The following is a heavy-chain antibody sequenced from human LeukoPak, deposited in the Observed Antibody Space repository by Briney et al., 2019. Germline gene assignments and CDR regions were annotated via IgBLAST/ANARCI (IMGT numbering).Heavy chain of an antibody. CDR3: AKKSRGSGSYYGDY. J-gene: IGHJ4*02. Sequence: GGSLRLSCAASGFTFSGYGMSWVRQAPGKGLEWVSAISGSGGSTYYADSVKGRFTISRDNSKNTLYLQMNSLRAEDTAVYYCAKKSRGSGSYYGDYWGQGTLVTVSS. V-gene: IGHV3-23*01. CDR2: ISGSGGST. D-gene: IGHD3-10*01. CDR1: GFTFSGYG.